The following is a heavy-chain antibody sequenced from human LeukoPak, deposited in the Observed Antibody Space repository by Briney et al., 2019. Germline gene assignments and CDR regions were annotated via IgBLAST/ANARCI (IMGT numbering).Heavy chain of an antibody. J-gene: IGHJ4*02. CDR3: ARRAIVHFDY. D-gene: IGHD3-16*02. CDR1: GDSIDSGGYY. Sequence: SETLSLTCSVSGDSIDSGGYYWSWMRQPAGKALEWIGYIYHYGTTYYNPSLKSRVTISVDRSKNQFSLKLTSVTAADTAVYYCARRAIVHFDYWGQGTLVTVSS. CDR2: IYHYGTT. V-gene: IGHV4-30-2*01.